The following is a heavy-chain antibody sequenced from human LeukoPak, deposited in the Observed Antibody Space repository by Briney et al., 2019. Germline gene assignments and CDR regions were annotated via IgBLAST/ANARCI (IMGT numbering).Heavy chain of an antibody. CDR3: ARGRGTRRENWFDP. CDR2: INHSGST. CDR1: GGSFSGYY. Sequence: SETLSLTCAVYGGSFSGYYWSWIRQPPGKGLEWIGEINHSGSTNYNPSLKSRVTISVDTPKNQFSLKLSSVTAADTAVYYCARGRGTRRENWFDPWGQGTLVTVSS. V-gene: IGHV4-34*01. D-gene: IGHD1-7*01. J-gene: IGHJ5*02.